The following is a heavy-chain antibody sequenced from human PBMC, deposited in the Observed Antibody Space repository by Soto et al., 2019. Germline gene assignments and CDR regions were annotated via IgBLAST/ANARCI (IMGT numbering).Heavy chain of an antibody. V-gene: IGHV3-74*03. CDR3: VRDMPLWRLDS. Sequence: EVQLVESGGGLVQPGASLRLSCAASGLTFRSYWMHWVRQAPGKGLVWVSRINTDGSVAMYVDSVKGRFTISRDNAKNTLYLHMNSLRAEDTAVYYCVRDMPLWRLDSWGPGTRVTVSS. J-gene: IGHJ4*02. CDR1: GLTFRSYW. D-gene: IGHD2-2*01. CDR2: INTDGSVA.